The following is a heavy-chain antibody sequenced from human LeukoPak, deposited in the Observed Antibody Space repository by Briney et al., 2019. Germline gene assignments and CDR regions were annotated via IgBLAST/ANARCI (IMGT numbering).Heavy chain of an antibody. Sequence: SQTLSLTCTVSGGSISSGDYYWSWIRQPPGKGLEWIGYIYYSGSTNYNPSLKSRVTISVDTSKNQFSLKLSSVTAADMAVYYCARGRNVWFGELSRGGLVDYWGQGTLVTVSS. J-gene: IGHJ4*02. CDR2: IYYSGST. V-gene: IGHV4-61*08. D-gene: IGHD3-10*01. CDR3: ARGRNVWFGELSRGGLVDY. CDR1: GGSISSGDYY.